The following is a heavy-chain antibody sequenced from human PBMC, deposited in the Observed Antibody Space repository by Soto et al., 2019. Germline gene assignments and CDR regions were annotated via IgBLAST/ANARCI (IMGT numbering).Heavy chain of an antibody. V-gene: IGHV3-23*01. J-gene: IGHJ6*02. D-gene: IGHD2-15*01. Sequence: EVQLLESGGGLVQPGGSLRLSCAASGFTFSRFAMNWVRQAPGKGLEWVSGIGGSGGTTYYADSVKGRFTISRDNSKNTLSLQMNSLRAEDTAVYYCAKDSLGDYYYYGLDVWGQGTTVTVSS. CDR1: GFTFSRFA. CDR3: AKDSLGDYYYYGLDV. CDR2: IGGSGGTT.